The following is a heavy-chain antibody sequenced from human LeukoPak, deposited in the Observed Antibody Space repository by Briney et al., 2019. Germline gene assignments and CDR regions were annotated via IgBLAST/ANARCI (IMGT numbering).Heavy chain of an antibody. CDR3: AKETNNILTGYYTFDY. V-gene: IGHV3-23*01. CDR2: ISAGGGST. Sequence: GGSLRLSCAASGFTFSGYAMSWLRQAPAKGLEWISDISAGGGSTYYADSVKGRLTISRDNSKNTVYLQMNSLRAEDTAVYYCAKETNNILTGYYTFDYWGQGILVTVSS. D-gene: IGHD3-9*01. CDR1: GFTFSGYA. J-gene: IGHJ4*02.